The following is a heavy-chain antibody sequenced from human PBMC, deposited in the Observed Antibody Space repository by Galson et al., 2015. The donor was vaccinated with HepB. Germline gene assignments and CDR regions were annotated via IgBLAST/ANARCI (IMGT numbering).Heavy chain of an antibody. J-gene: IGHJ4*02. Sequence: TLSLSCTVSGGSISSGGYYWPWIREPPREGLEWIGYIYYSGSTYYNPSLKSRVTISVDTSKNYISLKRSTVTAAATAVYYCGSEPTYSIAARPSDGGFDYWGQGTLVTVSS. CDR2: IYYSGST. CDR3: GSEPTYSIAARPSDGGFDY. V-gene: IGHV4-31*03. CDR1: GGSISSGGYY. D-gene: IGHD6-6*01.